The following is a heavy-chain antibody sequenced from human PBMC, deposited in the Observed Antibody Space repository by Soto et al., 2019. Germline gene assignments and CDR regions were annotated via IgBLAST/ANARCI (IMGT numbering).Heavy chain of an antibody. Sequence: QLQLQESGPGLVKPSETLSLTCTVSGGSISSSSYYWGWIRQPPGKGLEWIGSIYYSGSTYYNPSLKSRFTISVDTSKNQFSLKLSSVTAADTAVYYCARQGGDSSGYSLVSYWGQGTLVTVSS. J-gene: IGHJ4*02. CDR2: IYYSGST. CDR3: ARQGGDSSGYSLVSY. CDR1: GGSISSSSYY. D-gene: IGHD3-22*01. V-gene: IGHV4-39*01.